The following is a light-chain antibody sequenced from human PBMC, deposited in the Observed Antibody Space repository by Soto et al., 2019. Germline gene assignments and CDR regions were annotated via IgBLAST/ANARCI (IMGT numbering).Light chain of an antibody. J-gene: IGLJ1*01. V-gene: IGLV2-14*03. Sequence: ALTQPASVSGSPGQSITISCTGTSSDVGGYNYVSWYQHHPGKAPKLMIYDVSNRPSGVSNRFSGSKSGNTASLTISGLRAEDEAHYYCCSYARSSPYVFGTGTKVTVL. CDR1: SSDVGGYNY. CDR2: DVS. CDR3: CSYARSSPYV.